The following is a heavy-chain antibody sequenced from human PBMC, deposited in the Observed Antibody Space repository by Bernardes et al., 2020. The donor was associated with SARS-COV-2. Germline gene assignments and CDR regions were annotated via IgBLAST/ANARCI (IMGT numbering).Heavy chain of an antibody. V-gene: IGHV1-24*01. Sequence: ASLKVSCKVSGYTLTALSMHWVRQAPGKGLEWMGGFDPEDGETIYAQKFQGRVTMTEDTSTDTAYMELSSLRSEDTAVYYCATASVVVPAAIGIYYYYGMDVWGQGTTVTVSS. CDR2: FDPEDGET. CDR3: ATASVVVPAAIGIYYYYGMDV. J-gene: IGHJ6*02. D-gene: IGHD2-2*02. CDR1: GYTLTALS.